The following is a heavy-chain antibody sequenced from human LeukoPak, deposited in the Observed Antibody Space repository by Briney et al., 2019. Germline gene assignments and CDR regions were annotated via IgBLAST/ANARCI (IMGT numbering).Heavy chain of an antibody. CDR2: MNPNTGNA. CDR3: ASHKAPYSYGSGAFDI. J-gene: IGHJ3*02. V-gene: IGHV1-8*01. CDR1: GYTFTNFD. Sequence: ASVKVSCKASGYTFTNFDINWVRQATGQGLEWMGWMNPNTGNAGYAQKFQDRVTITWDASISTAYMDLSSLRSEDTAVYYCASHKAPYSYGSGAFDIWGQGTMVTVSS. D-gene: IGHD5-18*01.